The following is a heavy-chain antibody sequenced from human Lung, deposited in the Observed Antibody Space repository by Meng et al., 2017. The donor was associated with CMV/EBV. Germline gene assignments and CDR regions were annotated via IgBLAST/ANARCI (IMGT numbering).Heavy chain of an antibody. V-gene: IGHV4-39*07. J-gene: IGHJ6*02. Sequence: SETLSLXCTVSGGSISSSSYYWGWIRQPPGRGLEWIGTIYYSGSTYYNPSLNSRVTISLDTSKNQFSLKLSSVTAADTAVYYCAREGTMVRGVYYYYYGMDVWGQGXTVTVSS. CDR1: GGSISSSSYY. CDR3: AREGTMVRGVYYYYYGMDV. CDR2: IYYSGST. D-gene: IGHD3-10*01.